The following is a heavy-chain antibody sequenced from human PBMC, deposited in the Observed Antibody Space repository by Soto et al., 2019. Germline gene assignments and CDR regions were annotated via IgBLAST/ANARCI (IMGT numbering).Heavy chain of an antibody. Sequence: ASVKVSCKASGYTFTGYAMHWVRQAPGQRLEWMGWINAGNGNTKYSQKFQGRVTITRDTSASTAYMELSSLRSEDTAVYYCARAVAVPADFDYWGGGTLVTVSS. V-gene: IGHV1-3*01. CDR3: ARAVAVPADFDY. J-gene: IGHJ4*02. D-gene: IGHD6-19*01. CDR1: GYTFTGYA. CDR2: INAGNGNT.